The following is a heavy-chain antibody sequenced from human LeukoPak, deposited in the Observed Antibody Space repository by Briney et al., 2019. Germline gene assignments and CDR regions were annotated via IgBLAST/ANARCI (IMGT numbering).Heavy chain of an antibody. D-gene: IGHD5-18*01. V-gene: IGHV6-1*01. CDR1: GDSVSSNSAA. CDR3: AGYSYGVRPS. Sequence: SQTLSLTCVISGDSVSSNSAAWNWTRQSPSRGLEWLGRTYYRSKWHYDYAVSVKSRITINPDTSKNQFSLHLDSVTPEDTAVYYCAGYSYGVRPSWGQGTLVSVSS. CDR2: TYYRSKWHY. J-gene: IGHJ5*02.